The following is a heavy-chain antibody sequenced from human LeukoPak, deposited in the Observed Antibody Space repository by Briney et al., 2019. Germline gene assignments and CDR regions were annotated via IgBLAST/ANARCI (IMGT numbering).Heavy chain of an antibody. CDR3: ASLLYSSSSPRFDY. CDR1: GGSFSGYY. J-gene: IGHJ4*02. V-gene: IGHV4-34*01. D-gene: IGHD6-6*01. CDR2: INHSGST. Sequence: SETLSLTCAVYGGSFSGYYWSWIRQPPGKGLEWTGEINHSGSTNYNPSLKSRVTISVDTSKNQFSLKLSSVTAADTAVYYCASLLYSSSSPRFDYWGQGTLVTVSS.